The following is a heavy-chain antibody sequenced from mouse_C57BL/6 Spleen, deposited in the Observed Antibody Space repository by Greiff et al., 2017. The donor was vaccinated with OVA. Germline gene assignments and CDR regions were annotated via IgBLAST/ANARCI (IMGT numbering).Heavy chain of an antibody. Sequence: QVQLQQPGAELVKPGASVKLSCKASGYTFTSYWMQWVKQRPGQGLEWIGEIDPSDSYTNYKQKFKGKATLTVDTSSSTAYMQLSSLTSEDSEVYYCARETTVVELGAYWGQGTLVTVSA. J-gene: IGHJ3*01. CDR3: ARETTVVELGAY. CDR2: IDPSDSYT. V-gene: IGHV1-50*01. CDR1: GYTFTSYW. D-gene: IGHD1-1*01.